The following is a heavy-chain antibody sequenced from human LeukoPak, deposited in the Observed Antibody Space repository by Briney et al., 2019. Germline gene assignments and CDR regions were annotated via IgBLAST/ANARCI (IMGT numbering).Heavy chain of an antibody. CDR2: IHTSGST. J-gene: IGHJ6*03. Sequence: SETLSLTCTVSGGSISSYYWSWIRQPAGKGLEWIGRIHTSGSTNYNPSLKSRVTISVDTSKNQFSLKLSSVTAADTAVYYCARAGNYDFWSGRNYYYYYMDVWGKGTTVTVSS. CDR3: ARAGNYDFWSGRNYYYYYMDV. D-gene: IGHD3-3*01. V-gene: IGHV4-4*07. CDR1: GGSISSYY.